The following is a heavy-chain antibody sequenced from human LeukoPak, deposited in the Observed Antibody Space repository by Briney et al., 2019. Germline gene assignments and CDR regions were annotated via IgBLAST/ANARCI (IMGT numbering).Heavy chain of an antibody. D-gene: IGHD6-13*01. V-gene: IGHV4-4*07. Sequence: SETLSLTCTASGCSISSYYLSWIRQPAGKGLEWVGCIYTSGSTNYNPSLESRVTMSVDTSKNQFLLKLSSVTAADKAVYYCAREGVAAAGDAFDIWGQGTVVIVSA. J-gene: IGHJ3*02. CDR2: IYTSGST. CDR3: AREGVAAAGDAFDI. CDR1: GCSISSYY.